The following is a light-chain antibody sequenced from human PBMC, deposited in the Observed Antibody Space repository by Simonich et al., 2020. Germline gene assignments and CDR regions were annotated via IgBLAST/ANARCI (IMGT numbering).Light chain of an antibody. V-gene: IGKV3-20*01. J-gene: IGKJ3*01. CDR2: SAS. CDR1: QSVSISY. Sequence: EIVLTQSPGTLSLSPGERATLSCRASQSVSISYLAWSQQKPGQAPRLLIYSASSRATGIPDRFSGSGSGTDFTLTISRLEPEDFAVYYCQQYGSSLFTFGPGTKVDIK. CDR3: QQYGSSLFT.